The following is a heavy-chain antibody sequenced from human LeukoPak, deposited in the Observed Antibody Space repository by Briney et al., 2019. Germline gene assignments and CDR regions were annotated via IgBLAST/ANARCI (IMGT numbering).Heavy chain of an antibody. D-gene: IGHD6-13*01. J-gene: IGHJ4*02. V-gene: IGHV3-30*04. CDR1: GFTFSSYA. CDR2: ISYDGSNK. CDR3: GRLIIAAAGDY. Sequence: GGSLRLSCAASGFTFSSYAMHRVRQAPGKGLEWVAVISYDGSNKYYADSVKGRFTISRDNSKNTLYLQMNSLRAEGTAVYYCGRLIIAAAGDYWGQGTLVTVSS.